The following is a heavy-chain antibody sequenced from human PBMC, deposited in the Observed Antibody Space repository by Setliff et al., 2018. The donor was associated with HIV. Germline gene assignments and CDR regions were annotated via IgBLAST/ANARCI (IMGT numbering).Heavy chain of an antibody. D-gene: IGHD3-16*01. CDR3: ARGGRKDLTDN. CDR2: IYYTGST. J-gene: IGHJ4*02. CDR1: GASISSGAYF. Sequence: PSETLSLTCTVSGASISSGAYFWIWIRQHPGKGLEWMGYIYYTGSTNYNLSLKSRMIISLDTSKNQLFLTLNSVTAADTAIYYCARGGRKDLTDNWGQGTLVTVSS. V-gene: IGHV4-31*03.